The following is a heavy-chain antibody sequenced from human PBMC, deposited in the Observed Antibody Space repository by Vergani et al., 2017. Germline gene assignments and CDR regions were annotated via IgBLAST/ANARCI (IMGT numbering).Heavy chain of an antibody. D-gene: IGHD6-13*01. Sequence: QVQLQESGPGLVRPSQTLSLTCTVSGGSISSGSYYWSWFRQPAGKGLEWIGRFYPGGGTSYNPSRKSRVTISVDTSKNQFSLHLSSGTAADTAVYYCARDPLYSTTWPFLLLDMDVWGQGTTVTGSS. CDR3: ARDPLYSTTWPFLLLDMDV. V-gene: IGHV4-61*02. CDR1: GGSISSGSYY. J-gene: IGHJ6*02. CDR2: FYPGGGT.